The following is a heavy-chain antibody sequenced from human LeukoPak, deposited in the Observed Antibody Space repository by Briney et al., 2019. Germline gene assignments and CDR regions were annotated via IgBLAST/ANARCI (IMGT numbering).Heavy chain of an antibody. CDR3: ARDGVAGGFDY. J-gene: IGHJ4*02. CDR2: IHYSGST. V-gene: IGHV4-59*01. Sequence: SETLSLTCAAYGGSFSGYYWNWIRQAPGKGLEWIGYIHYSGSTNHNSALKRRVTISVDTSKNQYSLKLSSVTAADTAVYYCARDGVAGGFDYWGQGTLVTV. D-gene: IGHD6-19*01. CDR1: GGSFSGYY.